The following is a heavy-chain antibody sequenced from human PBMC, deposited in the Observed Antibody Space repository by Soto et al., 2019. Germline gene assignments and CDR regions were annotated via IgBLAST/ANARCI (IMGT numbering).Heavy chain of an antibody. CDR1: GGSISSYY. Sequence: SETLSLTCTVSGGSISSYYWSWIRQPPGKGLEWIGYIYYSGSTNYNPSLKSRVTISVDTSKNQFSLKLSSVTAADTAVYYCARCSGWTQYYFDYWGQGTLVTVSS. J-gene: IGHJ4*02. V-gene: IGHV4-59*01. CDR2: IYYSGST. D-gene: IGHD6-19*01. CDR3: ARCSGWTQYYFDY.